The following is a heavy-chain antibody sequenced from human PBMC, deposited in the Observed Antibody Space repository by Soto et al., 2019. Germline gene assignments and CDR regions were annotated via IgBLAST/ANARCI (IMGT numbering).Heavy chain of an antibody. Sequence: ASVKVSCRASGGTLSSYAISWVRQAPGQGLEWMGGIIPIFGTANYAQKFQGRVTITADESTSTAYMELSSLRSEDTAVYYCAREVVVAATGWFDPWGQGTLVTVS. CDR3: AREVVVAATGWFDP. D-gene: IGHD2-15*01. CDR1: GGTLSSYA. V-gene: IGHV1-69*13. CDR2: IIPIFGTA. J-gene: IGHJ5*02.